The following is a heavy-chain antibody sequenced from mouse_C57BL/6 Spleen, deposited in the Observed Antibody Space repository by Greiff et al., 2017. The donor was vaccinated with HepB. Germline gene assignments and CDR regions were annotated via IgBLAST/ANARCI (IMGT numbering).Heavy chain of an antibody. J-gene: IGHJ4*01. V-gene: IGHV5-17*01. CDR2: ISSGSSTI. CDR3: APLLDYDAMDY. Sequence: EVKLVESGGGLVKPGGSLKLSCAASGFTFSDYGMHWVRQAPEKGLEWVAYISSGSSTIYYADTVKGRFTISRDNAKNTLFLQMTSLRSEDTAMYYCAPLLDYDAMDYWGQGTSVTVSS. D-gene: IGHD1-2*01. CDR1: GFTFSDYG.